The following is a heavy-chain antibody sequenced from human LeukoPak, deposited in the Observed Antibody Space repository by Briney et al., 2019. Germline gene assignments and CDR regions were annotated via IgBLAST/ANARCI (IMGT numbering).Heavy chain of an antibody. V-gene: IGHV3-9*01. J-gene: IGHJ4*02. CDR3: AKAPAAYYDSSGPYFDY. CDR1: GFTFDDYA. CDR2: ISWNSGSI. D-gene: IGHD3-22*01. Sequence: GGSLRLSCAASGFTFDDYAMHWVRHAPGKGLEWVSGISWNSGSIGYADSVKGRFTISRDNAKNSLYLQMNSLRTEDTALYYCAKAPAAYYDSSGPYFDYWGQGTLVTVSS.